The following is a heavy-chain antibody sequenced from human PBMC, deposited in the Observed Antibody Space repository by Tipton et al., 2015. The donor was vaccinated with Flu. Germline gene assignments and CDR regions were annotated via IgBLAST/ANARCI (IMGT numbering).Heavy chain of an antibody. Sequence: QLVQSGAEVKKPGASVKVSCKASGYTFTGYHMHWVRQAPGQGLEWMGRIDPNNGDTNYAQKFQGRVTMTRDRSISTAYMELSRLTSDDTAMYFCASRLFTSSSYDYWGHGTLVTVSS. CDR3: ASRLFTSSSYDY. D-gene: IGHD6-6*01. J-gene: IGHJ4*01. CDR1: GYTFTGYH. CDR2: IDPNNGDT. V-gene: IGHV1-2*06.